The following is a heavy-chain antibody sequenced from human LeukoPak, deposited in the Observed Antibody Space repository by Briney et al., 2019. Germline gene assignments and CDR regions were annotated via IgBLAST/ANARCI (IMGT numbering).Heavy chain of an antibody. J-gene: IGHJ4*02. CDR1: GFTFSSYA. CDR2: ISYDGSNK. Sequence: PGGSLRLSCAASGFTFSSYAMHWVRQAPGKGLEWVAVISYDGSNKYYADSVKGRFTISRDNSKNTLYLQMNSLRAEDTAVYYCARDSRLLWFGGNQDYWGQGTLVTVSS. V-gene: IGHV3-30-3*01. CDR3: ARDSRLLWFGGNQDY. D-gene: IGHD3-10*01.